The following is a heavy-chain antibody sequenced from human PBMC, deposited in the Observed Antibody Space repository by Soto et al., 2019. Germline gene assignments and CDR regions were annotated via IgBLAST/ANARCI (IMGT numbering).Heavy chain of an antibody. CDR3: ARDLRVYTSGSELGY. D-gene: IGHD3-10*01. V-gene: IGHV3-30*03. J-gene: IGHJ4*02. Sequence: GGSLRLSCIASGFTFISYGMHWVRQAPGKGLEWVALLSYQGSDKFYSDSVKGRFTISRDKPKSMLYLEMNSLRPDDTAVYYCARDLRVYTSGSELGYWGQGTLVTVSS. CDR2: LSYQGSDK. CDR1: GFTFISYG.